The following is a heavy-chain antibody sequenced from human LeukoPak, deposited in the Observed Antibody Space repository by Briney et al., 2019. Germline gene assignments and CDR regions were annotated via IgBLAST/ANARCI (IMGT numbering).Heavy chain of an antibody. CDR3: ARRIVAGPLDP. CDR2: IGSSSSYI. V-gene: IGHV3-21*01. Sequence: GGSLRLSCAASGFTFSSYSMNWVRQAPGKGLEWVSSIGSSSSYIYYADSVKGRFTISRDNAKNSLYLQMNSLRAEDTAVYYCARRIVAGPLDPWGQEPWSPSPQ. D-gene: IGHD5-12*01. CDR1: GFTFSSYS. J-gene: IGHJ5*02.